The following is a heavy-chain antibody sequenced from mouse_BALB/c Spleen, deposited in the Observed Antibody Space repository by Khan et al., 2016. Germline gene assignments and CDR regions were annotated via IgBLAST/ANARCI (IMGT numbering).Heavy chain of an antibody. CDR3: AKSPAVATGDVVEY. J-gene: IGHJ4*01. Sequence: QVQLQQPGTELVKPGASVKLSCKASGYAFTSYWMHWVRQRPGYGLEWIGKIDPSNTYTNYNQKFMGRVTLTVDKSSTTAYMQFSSLTFEDSVVHYRAKSPAVATGDVVEYWGQGTSVTVSP. CDR2: IDPSNTYT. D-gene: IGHD1-1*01. CDR1: GYAFTSYW. V-gene: IGHV1-69*02.